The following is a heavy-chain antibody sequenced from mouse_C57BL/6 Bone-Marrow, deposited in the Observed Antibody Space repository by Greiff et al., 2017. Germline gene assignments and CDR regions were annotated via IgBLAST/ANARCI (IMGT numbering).Heavy chain of an antibody. CDR1: GYTFTSYW. CDR2: IYPGSGST. J-gene: IGHJ2*01. CDR3: ARWFTTVGDY. Sequence: QVQLKQPGAELVKPGASVKMSCKASGYTFTSYWITWVKQRPGQGLAWIGDIYPGSGSTNYNEKFKSKATLTVDTSSSTAYMQLSSLTSEDSAVYYCARWFTTVGDYWGQGTTLTVSS. D-gene: IGHD1-1*01. V-gene: IGHV1-55*01.